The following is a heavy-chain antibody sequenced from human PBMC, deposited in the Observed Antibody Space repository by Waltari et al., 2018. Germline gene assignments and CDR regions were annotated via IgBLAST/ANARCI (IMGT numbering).Heavy chain of an antibody. CDR2: INHSGST. CDR3: ARLGCTSCYRPYFDY. J-gene: IGHJ4*02. V-gene: IGHV4-34*01. D-gene: IGHD2-2*01. Sequence: QVQLQQWGAGLLKPSETLSLTCAVYGGSFSGYYWSWIRQPQGKGLEWIGEINHSGSTNYNPSLKSRVTISVDTSKNQFSLKLSSVTAADTAVYYCARLGCTSCYRPYFDYWGQGTLVTVSS. CDR1: GGSFSGYY.